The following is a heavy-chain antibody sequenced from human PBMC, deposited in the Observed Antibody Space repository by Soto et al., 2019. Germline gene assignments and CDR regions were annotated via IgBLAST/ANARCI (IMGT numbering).Heavy chain of an antibody. J-gene: IGHJ6*03. D-gene: IGHD3-10*02. CDR2: ISSNGIGT. Sequence: EVQLVESGGGLAQPGGSLRLSCAASGFTFSGDAMDWVRHAPGKGLEYVSGISSNGIGTYYASSVKGRFTISRDNSRDMVYLQMDSLRPEDIAVYYCAWRVHADYYNMDVWGKGTTVTVS. V-gene: IGHV3-64*01. CDR1: GFTFSGDA. CDR3: AWRVHADYYNMDV.